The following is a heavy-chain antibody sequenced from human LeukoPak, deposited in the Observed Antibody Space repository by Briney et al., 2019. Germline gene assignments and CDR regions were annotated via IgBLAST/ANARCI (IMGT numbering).Heavy chain of an antibody. CDR3: AEDEYYDFWSGYY. CDR2: VSYDGSNK. CDR1: GFTFSSYG. V-gene: IGHV3-30*18. J-gene: IGHJ4*02. D-gene: IGHD3-3*01. Sequence: PGGSLRLSCAASGFTFSSYGMHWVRQAPGKGLEWVAVVSYDGSNKYYADSVKGRFTISRDNSKNTLYLQMNSLRAEDTAVYYCAEDEYYDFWSGYYWGQGTLVTVSS.